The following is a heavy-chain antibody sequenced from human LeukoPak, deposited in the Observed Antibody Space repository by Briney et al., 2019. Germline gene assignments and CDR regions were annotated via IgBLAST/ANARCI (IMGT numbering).Heavy chain of an antibody. J-gene: IGHJ6*02. V-gene: IGHV4-59*01. CDR2: IYYSGST. CDR1: GGSISSYY. D-gene: IGHD6-19*01. Sequence: SETLSLTCTVSGGSISSYYWSWIRQPPGKGLEWTGYIYYSGSTNYNPSLKSRVTISVGTSKNQFSLKLSSVTAADTAVYYCARVQIAVAGTPYYYYGMDVWGQGTTVTVSS. CDR3: ARVQIAVAGTPYYYYGMDV.